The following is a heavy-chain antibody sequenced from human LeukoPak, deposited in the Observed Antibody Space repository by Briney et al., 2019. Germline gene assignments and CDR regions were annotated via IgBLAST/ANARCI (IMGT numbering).Heavy chain of an antibody. J-gene: IGHJ4*02. CDR3: TRHNYQFDFDS. CDR1: GGTFSSYA. D-gene: IGHD3-10*01. CDR2: IIPIFGTA. Sequence: ASVKVSCKASGGTFSSYAISWVRQAPGQGLEWMGRIIPIFGTANYAQKFQGRVTITTDESTSTAYMELSSLRSDDTAVYYCTRHNYQFDFDSWGQGTLVTVSS. V-gene: IGHV1-69*05.